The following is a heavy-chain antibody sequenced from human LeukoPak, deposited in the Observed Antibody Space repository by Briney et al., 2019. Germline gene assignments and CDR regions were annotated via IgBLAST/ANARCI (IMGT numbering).Heavy chain of an antibody. V-gene: IGHV4-39*07. CDR2: IYYSGGT. J-gene: IGHJ6*02. CDR1: GGSISSTSYY. CDR3: ARGPNYDFWSGYRCYGMDV. Sequence: SETLSLTCTVSGGSISSTSYYWGWIRQPPGKGLEWIGSIYYSGGTYYNPSLKSRVTISVDTSKNQFSLKLSSVTAADTAVYYCARGPNYDFWSGYRCYGMDVWGQGTTVTVSS. D-gene: IGHD3-3*01.